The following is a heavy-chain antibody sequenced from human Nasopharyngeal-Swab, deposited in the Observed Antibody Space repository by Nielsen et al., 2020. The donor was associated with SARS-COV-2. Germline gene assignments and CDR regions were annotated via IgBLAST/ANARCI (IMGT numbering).Heavy chain of an antibody. CDR1: GFTFSSYG. Sequence: GESLKISCAASGFTFSSYGMHWVRQAQGKGLEWVAVIWYDGSNKYYADSVKGRFTISRDNSKNTLYLQMNSLRAEDTAVYYCARESYYDYIWGSYRYTGGTQNWFDPWGQGTLVTVSS. D-gene: IGHD3-16*02. CDR3: ARESYYDYIWGSYRYTGGTQNWFDP. J-gene: IGHJ5*02. V-gene: IGHV3-33*01. CDR2: IWYDGSNK.